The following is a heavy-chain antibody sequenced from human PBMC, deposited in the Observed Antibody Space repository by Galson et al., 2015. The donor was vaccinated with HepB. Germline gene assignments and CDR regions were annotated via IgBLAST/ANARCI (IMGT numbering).Heavy chain of an antibody. V-gene: IGHV3-30*18. CDR3: AKAGRAYDSSGYYYAFDY. J-gene: IGHJ4*02. CDR1: GFTFSSYG. Sequence: SLRLSCAASGFTFSSYGMHWVRQAPGKGLEWVAVISYDGSNKYYADSVKGRFTISRDNSKNTLYLQMNSLRAEDTAVYYCAKAGRAYDSSGYYYAFDYWGQGTLVTVSS. CDR2: ISYDGSNK. D-gene: IGHD3-22*01.